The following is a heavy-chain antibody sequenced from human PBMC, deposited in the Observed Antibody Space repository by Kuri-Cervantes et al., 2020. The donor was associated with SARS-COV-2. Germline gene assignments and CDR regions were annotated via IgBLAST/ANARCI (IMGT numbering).Heavy chain of an antibody. CDR2: IRSKAYGGTT. D-gene: IGHD3-10*01. J-gene: IGHJ4*02. CDR1: GFTFSSYA. Sequence: GGSLRLSCAASGFTFSSYAMSWFRQAPGKGLEWVGFIRSKAYGGTTEYAASVKGRFTISRDDSKSIAYLQMNSLKTEDTAVYYCTRENSIGWAGTRWGQGTPVTVSS. CDR3: TRENSIGWAGTR. V-gene: IGHV3-49*03.